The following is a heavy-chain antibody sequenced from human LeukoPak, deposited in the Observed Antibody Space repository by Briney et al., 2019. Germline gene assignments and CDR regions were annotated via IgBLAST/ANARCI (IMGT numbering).Heavy chain of an antibody. CDR1: GASISSSSYS. CDR3: ARHVARQLLWYYQGMDV. V-gene: IGHV4-39*01. CDR2: IYYGGST. D-gene: IGHD2-2*01. J-gene: IGHJ6*02. Sequence: PSETLSLTCTISGASISSSSYSWAWIRQPPGKGLEWIGRIYYGGSTYYNPTLKSRVTISVDTSKNQFSLKLSSVTASDTAVYYCARHVARQLLWYYQGMDVWGQGTTVTVSS.